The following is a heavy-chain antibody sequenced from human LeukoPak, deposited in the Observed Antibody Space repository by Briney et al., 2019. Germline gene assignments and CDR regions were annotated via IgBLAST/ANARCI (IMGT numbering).Heavy chain of an antibody. D-gene: IGHD2-2*02. CDR3: ARETKPYCSSTSCYTHYYYYYMDV. Sequence: PSETLSLTCTVSGGSISSYYWSWIRQPAGKGLEWIGRIYTSGSTNYNPSLKSRVTMSVDTSKNQFSLKLSSVTAADTAVYCCARETKPYCSSTSCYTHYYYYYMDVWGKGTTVTVSS. CDR1: GGSISSYY. CDR2: IYTSGST. J-gene: IGHJ6*03. V-gene: IGHV4-4*07.